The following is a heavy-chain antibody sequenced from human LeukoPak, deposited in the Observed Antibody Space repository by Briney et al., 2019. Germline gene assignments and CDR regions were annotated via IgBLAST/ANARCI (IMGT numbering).Heavy chain of an antibody. CDR1: GYTFTSYG. CDR3: ARVRMIPPVGYFDY. J-gene: IGHJ4*02. V-gene: IGHV1-18*01. Sequence: GASVKVSCKASGYTFTSYGISWVRQAPGQGLEWMGWISAYNGNTNYAQKLQGRVTMTTDTSTSTAYMELRSLRSDDTAVYYCARVRMIPPVGYFDYWGQGTLVTVSS. CDR2: ISAYNGNT. D-gene: IGHD3-22*01.